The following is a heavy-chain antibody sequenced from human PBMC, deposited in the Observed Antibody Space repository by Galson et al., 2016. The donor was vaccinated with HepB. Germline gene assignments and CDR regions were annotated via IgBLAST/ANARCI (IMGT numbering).Heavy chain of an antibody. J-gene: IGHJ5*02. Sequence: SETLSLTCTVSGGSITTSSNFWGWIRQPPGKGLEWIGNIYYSGSTYYNSSLKSRVTISVDTSKNQFSLKLTSVTAAATAVYYCARRGYLYGSGSRNSWFAPWGQGTLVTVSS. CDR2: IYYSGST. CDR3: ARRGYLYGSGSRNSWFAP. V-gene: IGHV4-39*01. CDR1: GGSITTSSNF. D-gene: IGHD3-10*01.